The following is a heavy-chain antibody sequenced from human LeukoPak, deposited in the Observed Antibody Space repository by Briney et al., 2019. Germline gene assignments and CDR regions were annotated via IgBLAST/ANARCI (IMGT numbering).Heavy chain of an antibody. D-gene: IGHD4-17*01. CDR3: TSVADYAYFDY. CDR2: IKSKAEGGTT. J-gene: IGHJ4*02. CDR1: GFTFSNAW. Sequence: PGGSLRLSCVASGFTFSNAWMSWGRQAPGKGLEWVGRIKSKAEGGTTAYAAPVRGRFTISRDDSKHTVYLHMNSLKREDTAVYYCTSVADYAYFDYWGQGTLVTVSS. V-gene: IGHV3-15*01.